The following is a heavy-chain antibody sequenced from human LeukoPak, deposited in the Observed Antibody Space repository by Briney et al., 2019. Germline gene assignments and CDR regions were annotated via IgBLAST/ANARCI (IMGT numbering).Heavy chain of an antibody. CDR2: ISSTSYI. Sequence: GGSLRLSCAASGFTFSSYSMNWVRQAPGKGLEWVSSISSTSYIYYADSVKGRFTISRDNAKNSLYLQMNSLRADDTALYYCARGGGDGGHGVPHTWGQGTLVTVSS. J-gene: IGHJ5*02. V-gene: IGHV3-21*01. CDR1: GFTFSSYS. D-gene: IGHD4-17*01. CDR3: ARGGGDGGHGVPHT.